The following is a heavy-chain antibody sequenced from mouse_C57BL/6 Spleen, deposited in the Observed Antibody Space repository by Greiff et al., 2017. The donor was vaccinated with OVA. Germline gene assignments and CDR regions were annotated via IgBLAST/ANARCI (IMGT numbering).Heavy chain of an antibody. CDR1: GYTFTSYW. D-gene: IGHD2-3*01. CDR2: IHPNSGST. J-gene: IGHJ2*01. V-gene: IGHV1-64*01. CDR3: ARNDDYLDY. Sequence: QVHVKQPGAELVKPGASVQLSCKASGYTFTSYWMHWVKQRPGQGLEWIGMIHPNSGSTNYNEKFKSKATLTVGKSSSTAYMQLSSLTSEDSAVYYCARNDDYLDYWGQGTTLTVSS.